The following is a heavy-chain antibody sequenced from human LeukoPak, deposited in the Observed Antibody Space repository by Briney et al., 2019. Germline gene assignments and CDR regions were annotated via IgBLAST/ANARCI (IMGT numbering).Heavy chain of an antibody. CDR1: GGSISSSSYY. V-gene: IGHV4-39*07. CDR3: ARVMAGTDYYYYMDV. D-gene: IGHD6-19*01. CDR2: IYYSGST. J-gene: IGHJ6*03. Sequence: SETLSLTCTVSGGSISSSSYYWGWIRQPPGKGLEWIGSIYYSGSTYYNPSLKSRVTISVDTSKNQFSLKLSSVTAADTAVYYCARVMAGTDYYYYMDVWGKGTTVTISS.